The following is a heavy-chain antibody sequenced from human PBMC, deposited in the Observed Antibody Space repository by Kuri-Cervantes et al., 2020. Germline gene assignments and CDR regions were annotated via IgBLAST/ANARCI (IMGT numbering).Heavy chain of an antibody. V-gene: IGHV6-1*01. J-gene: IGHJ4*02. Sequence: LRLSCAISGDSVSSNSAAWNWIRQSPSRGLEWLGRTYYRSKWYNDYAVSVKSRISINPDTSINHFSLQLSSVTPDDTAVYYCARGNTVTRTFDYWGQGTLVTVSS. D-gene: IGHD4-17*01. CDR3: ARGNTVTRTFDY. CDR1: GDSVSSNSAA. CDR2: TYYRSKWYN.